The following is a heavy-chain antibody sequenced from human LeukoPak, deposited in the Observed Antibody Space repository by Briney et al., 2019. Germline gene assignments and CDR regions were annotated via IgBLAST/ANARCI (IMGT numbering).Heavy chain of an antibody. CDR2: INTNSGGT. CDR1: GYSFSDYP. D-gene: IGHD3-10*01. Sequence: ASVKVSCKSSGYSFSDYPMHWVRQAPGQGLEWMGRINTNSGGTSYAQNFQGRVTMTRDTSISTTYMELSGLTSDDTAVYYCARGGSGSGYLYYFDSWGQRTLVSVSS. V-gene: IGHV1-2*02. CDR3: ARGGSGSGYLYYFDS. J-gene: IGHJ4*02.